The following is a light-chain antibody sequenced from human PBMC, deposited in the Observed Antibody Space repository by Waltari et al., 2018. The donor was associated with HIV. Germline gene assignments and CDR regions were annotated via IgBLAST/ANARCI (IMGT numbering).Light chain of an antibody. CDR1: NSNIGRNY. V-gene: IGLV1-47*01. CDR2: RND. CDR3: AAWDDSVRGPVL. J-gene: IGLJ2*01. Sequence: QSVLTPPPPASGTPGQRVTISCSGGNSNIGRNYVSCSQQLPGMAPKLLIFRNDQRPSGVPDRFSGSKSGTSASLAISGLRSEDEADYYCAAWDDSVRGPVLFGGGTRVTVL.